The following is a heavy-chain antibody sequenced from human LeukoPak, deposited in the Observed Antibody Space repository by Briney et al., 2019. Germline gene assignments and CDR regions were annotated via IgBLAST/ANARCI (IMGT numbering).Heavy chain of an antibody. V-gene: IGHV4-39*01. CDR3: ARQRQSTVDLDY. CDR2: IYYSGST. D-gene: IGHD4-17*01. CDR1: GGSISSSSYY. J-gene: IGHJ4*02. Sequence: PSETLSLTCTVSGGSISSSSYYWGWIRQPPGKGLEWIGSIYYSGSTYYNPSLKSRVTISVDTSKNQFSLKLSSVTAADTAVYYCARQRQSTVDLDYWGQGTLVTVSS.